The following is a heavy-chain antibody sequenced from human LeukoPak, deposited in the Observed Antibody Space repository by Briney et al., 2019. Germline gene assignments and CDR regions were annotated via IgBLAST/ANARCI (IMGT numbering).Heavy chain of an antibody. V-gene: IGHV4-39*07. CDR1: GGSISSSSYY. CDR3: AREQLHCSGGSCYFYFWDY. D-gene: IGHD2-15*01. J-gene: IGHJ4*02. CDR2: IYYSGST. Sequence: PSETLSLTCTVSGGSISSSSYYWGWIRQPPGKGLEWIGSIYYSGSTYYNPSLKSRVTISVDTSKNQFSLKLSSVTAADTAVYYCAREQLHCSGGSCYFYFWDYWGRGTLVTVSS.